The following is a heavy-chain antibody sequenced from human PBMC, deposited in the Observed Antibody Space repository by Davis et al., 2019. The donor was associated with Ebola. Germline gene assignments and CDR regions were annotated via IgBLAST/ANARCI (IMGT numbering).Heavy chain of an antibody. Sequence: GESLKISCAASGFTFSSYSMNWVRQAPGKGLEWVAVVAYDGSNKYYIDSVKGRFTIFRDNSWKSTLYLQMNSRRTEDTAVYYCAKDHLRVDTTGYVGNVDYWGQGTLVTVSS. V-gene: IGHV3-30*18. D-gene: IGHD3-22*01. J-gene: IGHJ4*02. CDR3: AKDHLRVDTTGYVGNVDY. CDR2: VAYDGSNK. CDR1: GFTFSSYS.